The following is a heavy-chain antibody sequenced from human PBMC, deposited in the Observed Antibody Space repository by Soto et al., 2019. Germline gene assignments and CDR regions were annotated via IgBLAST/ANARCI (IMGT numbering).Heavy chain of an antibody. V-gene: IGHV3-66*01. Sequence: EVQLVESGGGLVQPGGSLRLSCAASGFTVSTKYMSRVRQAPGKGLEWVSVIYSGGSTFYADSVRGRFTISRDNSKNTVNLQMNSLRAEDTAVYYCARDPWAADYWGQGTLVTVSS. D-gene: IGHD3-16*01. CDR3: ARDPWAADY. CDR2: IYSGGST. CDR1: GFTVSTKY. J-gene: IGHJ4*02.